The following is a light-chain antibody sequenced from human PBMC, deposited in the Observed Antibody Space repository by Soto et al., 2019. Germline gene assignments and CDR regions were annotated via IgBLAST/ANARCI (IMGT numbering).Light chain of an antibody. CDR2: GAS. V-gene: IGKV3-15*01. CDR1: QSVSSSY. Sequence: EILLTQSPGTLSLSPGERATLSCRASQSVSSSYLAWYQQKPGQAPRLLIYGASTSATGIPARFSGSGSGTEFTLAGNDLQREDSAVYLCQEYKNWPPDTVSPGTKVDIK. J-gene: IGKJ3*01. CDR3: QEYKNWPPDT.